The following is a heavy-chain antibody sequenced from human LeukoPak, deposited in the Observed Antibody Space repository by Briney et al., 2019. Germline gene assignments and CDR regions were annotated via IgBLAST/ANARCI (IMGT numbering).Heavy chain of an antibody. J-gene: IGHJ3*02. D-gene: IGHD1-26*01. V-gene: IGHV4-39*01. CDR3: ARPHIVGARDAFDI. CDR2: IYDSGST. CDR1: GGSISSSSYY. Sequence: SETLSLTCTVSGGSISSSSYYWGWIRQPPGKGLEGIGSIYDSGSTYYNPSLKSRVTISVDTSKNQFSLKLSSVTAADTALYYCARPHIVGARDAFDIWAQETMVTVPS.